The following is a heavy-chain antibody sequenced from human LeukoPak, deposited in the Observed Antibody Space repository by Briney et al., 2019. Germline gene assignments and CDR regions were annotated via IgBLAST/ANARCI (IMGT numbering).Heavy chain of an antibody. D-gene: IGHD1-20*01. CDR1: GGSISSHY. V-gene: IGHV4-59*11. CDR2: ISYSEST. Sequence: PSETLSLTCTVTGGSISSHYWSWIRQPPGKGLQGFGDISYSESTNYNPSLTSRVTISVDTFKKQCSLKLSSVTAADTAVYYCARYRWSITVTDWGQGTLVTVSS. J-gene: IGHJ4*02. CDR3: ARYRWSITVTD.